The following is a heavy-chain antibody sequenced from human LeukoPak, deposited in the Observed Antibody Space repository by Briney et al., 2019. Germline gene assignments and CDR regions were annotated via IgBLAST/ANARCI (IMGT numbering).Heavy chain of an antibody. CDR3: AKDIGDYVEYYFDY. J-gene: IGHJ4*02. CDR1: GFTFDDYA. V-gene: IGHV3-43*02. D-gene: IGHD4-17*01. CDR2: ISGDGGST. Sequence: GRSLRLSCAASGFTFDDYAMHWVRQAPGKGLEWVFLISGDGGSTYYADSVKGRFTISRDNSKNSLYLQMNSLRTEDTALYYCAKDIGDYVEYYFDYWGQGTLVTVSS.